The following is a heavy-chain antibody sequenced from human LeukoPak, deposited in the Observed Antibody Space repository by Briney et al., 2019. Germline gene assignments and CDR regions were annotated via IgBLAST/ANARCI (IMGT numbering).Heavy chain of an antibody. Sequence: SVKVSCKASGYTFTGYYMHWVRQAPGQGLEWMGWINPNSGGTNYAQKFQGRVTMTRDTSISTAYMEMSRLRSDDTAVYYCARDRATYYDFWSGYQAKYNWFDPWGQGTLVTVSS. V-gene: IGHV1-2*02. CDR2: INPNSGGT. J-gene: IGHJ5*02. CDR1: GYTFTGYY. CDR3: ARDRATYYDFWSGYQAKYNWFDP. D-gene: IGHD3-3*01.